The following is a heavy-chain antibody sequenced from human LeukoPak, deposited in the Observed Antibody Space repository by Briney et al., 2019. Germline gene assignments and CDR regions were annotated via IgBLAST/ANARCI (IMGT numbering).Heavy chain of an antibody. CDR2: ISYDGSNK. J-gene: IGHJ6*02. CDR3: AKGIAVAGSRFYYGMDV. CDR1: GFTFSSYG. V-gene: IGHV3-30*18. Sequence: GRSLRLSCAASGFTFSSYGMHWVRQAPGKGLEWVAVISYDGSNKYYADSVKGRFTISRDNSKNTLYLQMNSLRAEDTAVYSCAKGIAVAGSRFYYGMDVWGQGTTVTVSS. D-gene: IGHD6-19*01.